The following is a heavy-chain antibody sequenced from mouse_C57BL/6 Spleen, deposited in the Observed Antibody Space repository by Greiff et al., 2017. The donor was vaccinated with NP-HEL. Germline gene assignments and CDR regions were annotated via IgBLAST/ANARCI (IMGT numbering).Heavy chain of an antibody. D-gene: IGHD2-3*01. Sequence: CGGLVQPKGSLKLSCAASGFSFNTYAMHWVRQAPGKGLEWVARIRSNCNYYATYYADSVKDRFTISRDDSESMLYLQMNNLKTENTARYYCDDGTSAYWGQGTLVTVSA. CDR2: IRSNCNYYAT. V-gene: IGHV10-1*01. J-gene: IGHJ3*01. CDR1: GFSFNTYA. CDR3: DDGTSAY.